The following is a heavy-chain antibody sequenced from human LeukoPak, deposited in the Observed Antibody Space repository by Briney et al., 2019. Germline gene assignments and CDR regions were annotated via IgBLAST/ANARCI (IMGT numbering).Heavy chain of an antibody. CDR2: MNPNSGNT. CDR1: GYTFTGYD. CDR3: ARGDSSSWYDY. D-gene: IGHD6-13*01. J-gene: IGHJ4*02. V-gene: IGHV1-8*03. Sequence: ASVKVSCKASGYTFTGYDINWVRQATGQGLEWMGWMNPNSGNTGYAQKFQGRVTITRNTSISTAYMELSSLRSEDTAVYYCARGDSSSWYDYWGQGTLVTVSS.